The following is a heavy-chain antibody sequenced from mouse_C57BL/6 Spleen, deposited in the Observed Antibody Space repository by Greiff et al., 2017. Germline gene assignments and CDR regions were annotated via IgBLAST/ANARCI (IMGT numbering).Heavy chain of an antibody. Sequence: VQLKQSGPELVKPGASVKMSCKASGYTFTDYNMHWVKQSHGKSLEWIGYINPNNGGTSYNQKFKGKATLTVNKSSSTAYMELRSLTAEDSAVYYCRGGYGDYAMDYWGQGTSGTVSS. J-gene: IGHJ4*01. CDR2: INPNNGGT. V-gene: IGHV1-22*01. CDR3: RGGYGDYAMDY. CDR1: GYTFTDYN. D-gene: IGHD1-1*01.